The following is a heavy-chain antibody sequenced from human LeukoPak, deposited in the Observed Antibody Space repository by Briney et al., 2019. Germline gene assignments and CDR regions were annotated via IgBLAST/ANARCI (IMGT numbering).Heavy chain of an antibody. V-gene: IGHV1-69*13. Sequence: SVKVSCKASGGTFSSYAISWVRQAPGQGLEWMGGIIPIFGTANYAQKFQGRVTITADESTSTAYMELSSLRSEDTAVYYCARIKYDFWSGYSKRHYYYYMDVWGKGTTVTVSS. D-gene: IGHD3-3*01. CDR3: ARIKYDFWSGYSKRHYYYYMDV. CDR2: IIPIFGTA. CDR1: GGTFSSYA. J-gene: IGHJ6*03.